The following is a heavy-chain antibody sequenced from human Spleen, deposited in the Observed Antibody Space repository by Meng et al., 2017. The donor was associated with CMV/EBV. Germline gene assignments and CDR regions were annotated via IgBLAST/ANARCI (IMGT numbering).Heavy chain of an antibody. CDR1: GFTFSSYA. Sequence: GESLKISCAASGFTFSSYAMSWVRQAPGKGLEWVFAISGSGGSTYYADSVKGRFTISRDNSKNTLYLQMNSLRADDTAVYYCAKKGEDYYYDSSGYYGWFDYWGQGTLVTVSS. J-gene: IGHJ4*02. CDR2: ISGSGGST. V-gene: IGHV3-23*01. D-gene: IGHD3-22*01. CDR3: AKKGEDYYYDSSGYYGWFDY.